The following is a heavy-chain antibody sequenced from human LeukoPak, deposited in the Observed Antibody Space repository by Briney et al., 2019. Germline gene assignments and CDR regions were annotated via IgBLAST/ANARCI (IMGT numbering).Heavy chain of an antibody. CDR2: ISSSSSTI. D-gene: IGHD3-16*01. CDR1: GFTFSSYS. V-gene: IGHV3-48*01. J-gene: IGHJ4*02. CDR3: ARDRQGGHYFDY. Sequence: GGSLSLSCAASGFTFSSYSINWVRQAPGEGREWVSYISSSSSTIYYADSVEGRFTISRDNAKNSLYLQMNSLRAEETAVYYCARDRQGGHYFDYWGQGTLVTVSS.